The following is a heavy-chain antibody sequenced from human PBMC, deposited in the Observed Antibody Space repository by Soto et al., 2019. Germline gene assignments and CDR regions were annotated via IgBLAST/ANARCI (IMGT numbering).Heavy chain of an antibody. Sequence: SETLSLTCTVSGGSVSSSSFYWGWIRQPPGKGLEWIGSIYYSGSTYYNPSLKSRVTISVDTSKNQFSLKLSSVTAADTAVYYCARVLHCSGGSCYSGPQGWFDPWGQGTLVTVSS. CDR3: ARVLHCSGGSCYSGPQGWFDP. CDR2: IYYSGST. D-gene: IGHD2-15*01. J-gene: IGHJ5*02. V-gene: IGHV4-39*01. CDR1: GGSVSSSSFY.